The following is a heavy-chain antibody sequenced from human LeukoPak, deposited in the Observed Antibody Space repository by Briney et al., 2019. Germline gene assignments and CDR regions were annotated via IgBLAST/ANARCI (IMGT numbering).Heavy chain of an antibody. CDR3: ARDGVVVYYYFMDV. Sequence: GGSLRLSYAASGFTFETYGMHWVRQAPGKGLEWVAFIRYDGSNTYYGDSVKGRFTISRDNSKNTIYLEMSSLRDDDTAVYYCARDGVVVYYYFMDVWGTGTTVTISS. J-gene: IGHJ6*03. V-gene: IGHV3-30*02. D-gene: IGHD3-22*01. CDR2: IRYDGSNT. CDR1: GFTFETYG.